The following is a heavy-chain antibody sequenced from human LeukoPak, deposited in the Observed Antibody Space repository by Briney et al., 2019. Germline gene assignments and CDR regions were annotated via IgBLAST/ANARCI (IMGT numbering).Heavy chain of an antibody. CDR1: GGSISSYY. J-gene: IGHJ4*02. CDR3: ARQIASAGTAGFDS. CDR2: IYSTGST. V-gene: IGHV4-4*07. Sequence: SETLSLTCTVSGGSISSYYWSWIRQPAGKGLEWIGRIYSTGSTNYNPSLKSRVTMSVDTSKNQFSLRQRSVTAADTAVYYCARQIASAGTAGFDSWGQGALVTVSS. D-gene: IGHD6-13*01.